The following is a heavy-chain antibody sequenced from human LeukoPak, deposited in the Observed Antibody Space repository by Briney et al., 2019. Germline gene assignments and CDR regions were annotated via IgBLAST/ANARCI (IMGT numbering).Heavy chain of an antibody. V-gene: IGHV3-30*03. Sequence: GRSLRLSCAASGFTFSTYGMHWVRQAPGKGLEWVAVISDDGINEYYVDSVKGRFTISRDNSKNTLYLQMNSLRDEDTAVYYCAGGLLGCRGGSCYPTDYWGQGTLVIVSS. CDR2: ISDDGINE. D-gene: IGHD2-15*01. J-gene: IGHJ4*02. CDR1: GFTFSTYG. CDR3: AGGLLGCRGGSCYPTDY.